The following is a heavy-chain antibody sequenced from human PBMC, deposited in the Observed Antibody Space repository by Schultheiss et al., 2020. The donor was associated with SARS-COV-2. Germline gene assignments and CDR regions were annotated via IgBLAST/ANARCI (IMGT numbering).Heavy chain of an antibody. D-gene: IGHD5-24*01. V-gene: IGHV3-48*01. Sequence: GESLKISCAASGFAFSTYGMHWVRQAPGKGLEWVSAISGSGSTIYYADSVKGRFTISRDNAKNSLYLQMNSLRAEDTAVYYCARENWGDAERWLQLGEYYFDYWGQGTLVTVSS. J-gene: IGHJ4*02. CDR2: ISGSGSTI. CDR1: GFAFSTYG. CDR3: ARENWGDAERWLQLGEYYFDY.